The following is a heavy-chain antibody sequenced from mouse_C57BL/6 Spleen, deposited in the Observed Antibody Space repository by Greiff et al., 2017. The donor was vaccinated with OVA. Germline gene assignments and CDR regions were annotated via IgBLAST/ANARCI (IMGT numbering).Heavy chain of an antibody. CDR2: IDPSDSYT. J-gene: IGHJ4*01. V-gene: IGHV1-69*01. D-gene: IGHD6-1*01. Sequence: QVQLQQPGAELVMPGASVKLSCKASGYTFTSYWMHWVKQRPGQGLEWIGEIDPSDSYTNYNQKFKGKSTLTVDKSSGTAYMQLSSLTSEDAAVYYCARKPSTTGGYAMDYWGQGTSVTVSS. CDR3: ARKPSTTGGYAMDY. CDR1: GYTFTSYW.